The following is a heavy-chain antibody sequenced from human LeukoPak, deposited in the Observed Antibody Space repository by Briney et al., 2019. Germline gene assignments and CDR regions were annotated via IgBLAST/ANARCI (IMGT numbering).Heavy chain of an antibody. D-gene: IGHD4/OR15-4a*01. CDR1: GASISSGNYY. CDR3: ARLTTMGIHGLATFDN. J-gene: IGHJ4*02. Sequence: PSQTLSLTCTVSGASISSGNYYWSWIRQPAGKGLEWVGRIDASGSTNYNPSLKSRLTISVDTSKNQFSLKLGSVTATDTAVYYCARLTTMGIHGLATFDNWGQGTLVAVSS. CDR2: IDASGST. V-gene: IGHV4-61*02.